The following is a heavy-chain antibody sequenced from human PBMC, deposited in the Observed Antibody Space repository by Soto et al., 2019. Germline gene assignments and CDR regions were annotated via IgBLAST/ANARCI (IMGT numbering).Heavy chain of an antibody. CDR3: ARDAEEWVFRGRYYSHYMDV. CDR1: GFTFSSYS. Sequence: GGSLRLSCAASGFTFSSYSMNWVRQAPGKGLEWVSSISSSSSYIYYADSVKGRFTISRDNAKNSLYLQMNSLRAEDTAVYYCARDAEEWVFRGRYYSHYMDVWGKGTTVTVAS. V-gene: IGHV3-21*01. D-gene: IGHD3-3*01. J-gene: IGHJ6*03. CDR2: ISSSSSYI.